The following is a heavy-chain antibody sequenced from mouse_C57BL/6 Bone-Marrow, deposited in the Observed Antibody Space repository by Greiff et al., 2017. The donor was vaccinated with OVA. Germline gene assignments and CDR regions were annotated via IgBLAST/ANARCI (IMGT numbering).Heavy chain of an antibody. J-gene: IGHJ1*03. Sequence: EVMLVESEGGLVQPGSSMKLSCTASGFTFSDYYMAWVRQVPEKGLEWVANINYDGSSTYYLDSLKSRFIISRDNAKNILYLQMSSLKSEDTATYYCARDRLRRGGSPWYFDVWGTGTTVTVSS. D-gene: IGHD2-2*01. CDR1: GFTFSDYY. CDR2: INYDGSST. CDR3: ARDRLRRGGSPWYFDV. V-gene: IGHV5-16*01.